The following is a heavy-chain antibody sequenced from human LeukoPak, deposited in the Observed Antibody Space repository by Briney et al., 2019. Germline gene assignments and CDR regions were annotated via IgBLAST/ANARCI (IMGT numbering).Heavy chain of an antibody. CDR2: IYYSGST. Sequence: SETLSLTCTVSGGSISSSSYYWGWIRQPPGKGLEWIGSIYYSGSTYYNPSLKSRVTISVDTSKNQFSLKLSPVTAADTAVYYCARAVSLGEFDYWGQGTLVTVSS. CDR1: GGSISSSSYY. J-gene: IGHJ4*02. CDR3: ARAVSLGEFDY. V-gene: IGHV4-39*07. D-gene: IGHD3-10*01.